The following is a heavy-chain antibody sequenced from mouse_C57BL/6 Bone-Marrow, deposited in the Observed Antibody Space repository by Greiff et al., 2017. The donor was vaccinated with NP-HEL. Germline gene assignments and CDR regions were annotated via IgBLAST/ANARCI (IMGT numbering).Heavy chain of an antibody. CDR3: ASHYYGSSSDY. J-gene: IGHJ2*01. CDR1: GYSITSGYY. CDR2: ISYDGSN. D-gene: IGHD1-1*01. V-gene: IGHV3-6*01. Sequence: EVQLQQPGPGLVKPSQSLSLTCSVTGYSITSGYYWYWIRQFPGNKLEWMGYISYDGSNNYNPTLRNRISITRSTSKNQFILKLNSVTTEDTTTYNCASHYYGSSSDYWGQGTTHTVSS.